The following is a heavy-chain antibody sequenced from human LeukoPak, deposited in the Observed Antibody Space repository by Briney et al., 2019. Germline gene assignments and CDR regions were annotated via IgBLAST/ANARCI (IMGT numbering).Heavy chain of an antibody. D-gene: IGHD5-12*01. CDR2: IFYSGST. CDR1: GASISSGEYY. V-gene: IGHV4-30-4*08. CDR3: AREYSGYDFDD. Sequence: PSQTLSLTCTVSGASISSGEYYWSWIRQPPGKGLEWIGYIFYSGSTYYNPSLKSRLTISVDTSKNPFSLKLSSVTAADTAVYYCAREYSGYDFDDWGQGTLVTVSS. J-gene: IGHJ4*02.